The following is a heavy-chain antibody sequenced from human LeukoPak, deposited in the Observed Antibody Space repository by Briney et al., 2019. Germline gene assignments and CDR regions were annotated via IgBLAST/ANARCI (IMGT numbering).Heavy chain of an antibody. V-gene: IGHV3-64*01. J-gene: IGHJ5*02. D-gene: IGHD3-3*01. CDR1: GFTFSSYA. Sequence: GGSLRLSCAASGFTFSSYAMHWVRQAPGKGLEYVSAISSNGGSTYYANSVKGRFTISRDNSKNTLYLQMGSLRAEDMAVYYCARGVRAFSNWFDPWGQGTLVTVSS. CDR2: ISSNGGST. CDR3: ARGVRAFSNWFDP.